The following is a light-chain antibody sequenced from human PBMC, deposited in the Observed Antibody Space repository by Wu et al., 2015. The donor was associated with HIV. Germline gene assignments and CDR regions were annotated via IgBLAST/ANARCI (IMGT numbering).Light chain of an antibody. J-gene: IGKJ1*01. CDR2: EAS. CDR3: QQYNNWPGWT. Sequence: EIMLTQSPATLSVSPGQRVTLSCRASQTLNNKLAWYQHKPGQGPRLLIYEASTRATGIPPRFSGSGSGTEFTLTISSLQSEDFALYYCQQYNNWPGWTFGQGTKVEIK. V-gene: IGKV3-15*01. CDR1: QTLNNK.